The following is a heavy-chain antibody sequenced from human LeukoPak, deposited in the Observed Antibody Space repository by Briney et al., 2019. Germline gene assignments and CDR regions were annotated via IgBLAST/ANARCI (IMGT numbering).Heavy chain of an antibody. D-gene: IGHD3-9*01. V-gene: IGHV4-59*08. CDR3: ARQGYDILTGYIDAFDI. Sequence: SETLSLTCTVSGGSISSYYWSWIRQPPGKGLEWIGYISYSGSTNYNPSLKSRVTISIDTSKNQFSLKLRSVTAADTAIYYCARQGYDILTGYIDAFDIWGQGSMVTVSS. CDR1: GGSISSYY. CDR2: ISYSGST. J-gene: IGHJ3*02.